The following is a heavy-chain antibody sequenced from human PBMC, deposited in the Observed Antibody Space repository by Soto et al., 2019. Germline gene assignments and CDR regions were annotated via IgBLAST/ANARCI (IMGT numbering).Heavy chain of an antibody. CDR2: ISSSGSTI. J-gene: IGHJ4*02. Sequence: GGSLRLSCAASGFTFSSYEMNWVRQAPGKGLEWVSYISSSGSTIYYADSVKGRFTISRDNAKNSLYLQMNSLRAEDTAVYYCARAEISQQLVPFDYWGQGTLVTVSS. V-gene: IGHV3-48*03. CDR1: GFTFSSYE. CDR3: ARAEISQQLVPFDY. D-gene: IGHD6-13*01.